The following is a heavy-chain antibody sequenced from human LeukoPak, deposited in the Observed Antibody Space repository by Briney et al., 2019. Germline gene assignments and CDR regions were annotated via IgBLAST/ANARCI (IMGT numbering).Heavy chain of an antibody. Sequence: GGSLRLSCAASGFTFSSYAMSWVRQAPGKGLEWVSAISGSGGSTYYADSVKGRFTISRDNSKNTLYLQMNSLRAEDTAVYYCAKRYSSSCSRPNTDYWGQGTLVTVSS. CDR2: ISGSGGST. CDR3: AKRYSSSCSRPNTDY. V-gene: IGHV3-23*01. D-gene: IGHD6-13*01. J-gene: IGHJ4*02. CDR1: GFTFSSYA.